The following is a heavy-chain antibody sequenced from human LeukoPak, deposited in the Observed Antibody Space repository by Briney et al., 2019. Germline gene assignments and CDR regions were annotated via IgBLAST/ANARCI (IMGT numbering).Heavy chain of an antibody. Sequence: GGSLRLSCVASGFTFSAYWMTWVRQAPGKGLDWVANIRLDGSENYYVDSVRGRFTISRDNAKNSLYLQMNSLRAEDTAVYYCTRRARYCTSTSCDPIGAFDIWGQGTMVTVSS. CDR1: GFTFSAYW. CDR2: IRLDGSEN. D-gene: IGHD2-2*01. J-gene: IGHJ3*02. V-gene: IGHV3-7*01. CDR3: TRRARYCTSTSCDPIGAFDI.